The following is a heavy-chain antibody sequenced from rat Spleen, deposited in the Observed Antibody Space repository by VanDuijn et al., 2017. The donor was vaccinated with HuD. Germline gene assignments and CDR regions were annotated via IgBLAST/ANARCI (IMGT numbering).Heavy chain of an antibody. CDR1: AYSITSSYR. Sequence: EVQLQESGPGLVKPSQSLSLTCFVAAYSITSSYRWNWIRKFPGNKLEWMGSIDGVGSTNYNPSLKSRISITRVTSRNQFFLQVKSVTTEVRVTYYCAKSGYRDGYVPFDYWGQGVMVTVSS. CDR3: AKSGYRDGYVPFDY. J-gene: IGHJ2*01. V-gene: IGHV3-3*01. CDR2: IDGVGST. D-gene: IGHD1-12*03.